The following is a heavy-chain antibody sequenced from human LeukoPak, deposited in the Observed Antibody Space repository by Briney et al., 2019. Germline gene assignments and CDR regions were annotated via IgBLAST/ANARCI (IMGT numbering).Heavy chain of an antibody. CDR3: ARDSEGYQLLKGFDY. CDR1: GFTFSSYT. Sequence: GGSLRLSXVASGFTFSSYTMNWVRQAPGKGLEWVSSISGSSNYIYYAGSMKGRFTISRDDAKNSLYLQMNSLRAEDTAMYYCARDSEGYQLLKGFDYWGQGTLVTVSS. D-gene: IGHD2-2*01. V-gene: IGHV3-21*01. J-gene: IGHJ4*02. CDR2: ISGSSNYI.